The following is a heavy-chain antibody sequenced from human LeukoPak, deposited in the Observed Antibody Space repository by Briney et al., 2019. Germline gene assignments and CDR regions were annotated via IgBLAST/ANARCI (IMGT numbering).Heavy chain of an antibody. CDR3: AGYTSGRFFFHF. J-gene: IGHJ4*02. CDR1: GGSVSSYF. D-gene: IGHD3-10*01. Sequence: SETLSLTCSVSGGSVSSYFWTWLRQPPLKGLECLGYISYSGGTKYTPSLQSRVTMSVDTSKNQISLTLTSVTAADTAMYYCAGYTSGRFFFHFWGQGALVTVSS. V-gene: IGHV4-59*02. CDR2: ISYSGGT.